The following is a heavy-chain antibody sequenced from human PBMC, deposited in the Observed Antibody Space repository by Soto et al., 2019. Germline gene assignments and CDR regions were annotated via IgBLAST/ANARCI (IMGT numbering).Heavy chain of an antibody. CDR3: ASSPPNIRFVVVWFDP. CDR2: IFYNGTT. V-gene: IGHV4-59*01. D-gene: IGHD3-3*01. J-gene: IGHJ5*02. Sequence: PSETLSLTCTVSGGFISTYFWSWIRQVPGKGPEWIGYIFYNGTTNYNPSLKSRVTMSVDTSKNQFSLKLNSVTAADTAVYYCASSPPNIRFVVVWFDPWGPGTQGTVPQ. CDR1: GGFISTYF.